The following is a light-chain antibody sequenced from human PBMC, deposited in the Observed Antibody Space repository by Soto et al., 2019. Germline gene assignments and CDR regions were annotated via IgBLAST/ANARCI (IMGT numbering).Light chain of an antibody. V-gene: IGLV2-11*01. J-gene: IGLJ1*01. CDR3: CSFAGSYTYV. CDR1: SINVGAYDF. CDR2: DVT. Sequence: QSVLTQPRPVSGSPGQSVTISCTGTSINVGAYDFVSWYQQHPGKAPKLMIFDVTKRPSGVPDRFSGSKSGNTASLTISGLQADDESDYYCCSFAGSYTYVFGTGTKVTAL.